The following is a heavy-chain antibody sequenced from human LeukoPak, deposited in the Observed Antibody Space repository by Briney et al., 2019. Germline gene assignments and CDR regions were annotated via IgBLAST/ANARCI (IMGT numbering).Heavy chain of an antibody. V-gene: IGHV5-10-1*01. J-gene: IGHJ4*02. Sequence: GESLRISCKGSGYSFTSYWISWVRQMPGKGLEWMGRIDPSDSYTNYSPSFQGHVTISAVKSISTAYLQWSSLKASDTAMYYCARRVGAAADFDYWGQGTLVTVSS. CDR2: IDPSDSYT. CDR3: ARRVGAAADFDY. CDR1: GYSFTSYW. D-gene: IGHD6-13*01.